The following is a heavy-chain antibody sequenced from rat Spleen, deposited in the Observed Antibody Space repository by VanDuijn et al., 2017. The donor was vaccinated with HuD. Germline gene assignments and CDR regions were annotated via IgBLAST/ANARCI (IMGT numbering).Heavy chain of an antibody. Sequence: EVQLVESGGGLVQPGRSMKLSCAASGFTFSDYAMAWVRQSPKKGLEWVATIIYDGSSTYYRDSVKGRFTISRDNAKSTLYLQMNSLRSEDTATYYCTRGPYYDGYSHFDYWGQGVMVTVSS. CDR1: GFTFSDYA. J-gene: IGHJ2*01. CDR3: TRGPYYDGYSHFDY. V-gene: IGHV5-7*01. CDR2: IIYDGSST. D-gene: IGHD1-12*03.